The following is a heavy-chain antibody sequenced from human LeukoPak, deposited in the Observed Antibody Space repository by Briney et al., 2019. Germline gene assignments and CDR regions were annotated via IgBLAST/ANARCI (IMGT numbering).Heavy chain of an antibody. V-gene: IGHV1-2*02. J-gene: IGHJ4*02. CDR3: ARAPPRFYGSGSYYLDY. CDR2: INPNSGGT. Sequence: ASVKVSRRASGYTFTGYYMHWVRQAPGQGLEWMGWINPNSGGTNYAQKFQGRVTMTRDTSISTAYMELSRLRSDDTAVYYCARAPPRFYGSGSYYLDYWGQGTLVTVSS. CDR1: GYTFTGYY. D-gene: IGHD3-10*01.